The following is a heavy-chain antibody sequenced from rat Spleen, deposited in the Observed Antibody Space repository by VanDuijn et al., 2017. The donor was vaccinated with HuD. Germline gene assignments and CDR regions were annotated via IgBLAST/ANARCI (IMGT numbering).Heavy chain of an antibody. CDR3: ARATRVFDY. V-gene: IGHV4-2*01. CDR1: GFNFNDYW. Sequence: EVKLVESGGGLVQPGRSLKLSCAASGFNFNDYWMGWVRQAPGKGLEWIGEINKESSTINYTPSLKDKFTISRDNAQNTLYLQMSKLGSEDTAIYYCARATRVFDYWGQGVMVTVSS. CDR2: INKESSTI. D-gene: IGHD1-4*01. J-gene: IGHJ2*01.